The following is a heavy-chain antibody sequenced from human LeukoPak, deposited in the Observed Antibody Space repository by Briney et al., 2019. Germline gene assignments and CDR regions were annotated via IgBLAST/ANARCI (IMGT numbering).Heavy chain of an antibody. Sequence: GAPVKVSCKASGYTFTSYGISWVRQAPGQWLEWMGWISAYNGNTNYAQKLQGRVTMTTDTSTSTAYMELRSLRSDDTAVYYCARVGSWRFLEWLLSDFDYWGQGTLVTVSS. CDR3: ARVGSWRFLEWLLSDFDY. CDR2: ISAYNGNT. D-gene: IGHD3-3*01. V-gene: IGHV1-18*01. CDR1: GYTFTSYG. J-gene: IGHJ4*02.